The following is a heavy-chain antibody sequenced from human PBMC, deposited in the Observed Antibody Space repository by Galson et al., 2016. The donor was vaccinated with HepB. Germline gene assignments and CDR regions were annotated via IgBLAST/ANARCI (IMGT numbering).Heavy chain of an antibody. Sequence: SVKVSCKASGCTFTSYGISWVRQAPGQGLEWMAWLSANSGATNYAQKFQGWVTMTRDTSISTAYMELTSLTSDATAIYYCATSTGYRSGWGAFDIWGQGTMVTVSS. CDR3: ATSTGYRSGWGAFDI. CDR1: GCTFTSYG. J-gene: IGHJ3*02. D-gene: IGHD6-25*01. CDR2: LSANSGAT. V-gene: IGHV1-2*04.